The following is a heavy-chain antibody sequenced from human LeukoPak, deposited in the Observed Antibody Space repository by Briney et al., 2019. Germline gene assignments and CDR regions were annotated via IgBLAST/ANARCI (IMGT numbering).Heavy chain of an antibody. Sequence: GGSLRLSCAASGFTFSSYAMHWVRQAPGKGLEWVAVISSDGNNKYYADSVKGRFTISRDNSKNTLYLQMNSLRAEDTAVYYCARDEYLWVVIQLGLFDYWGQGTLVTISS. D-gene: IGHD2-2*01. J-gene: IGHJ4*02. CDR2: ISSDGNNK. CDR3: ARDEYLWVVIQLGLFDY. V-gene: IGHV3-30-3*01. CDR1: GFTFSSYA.